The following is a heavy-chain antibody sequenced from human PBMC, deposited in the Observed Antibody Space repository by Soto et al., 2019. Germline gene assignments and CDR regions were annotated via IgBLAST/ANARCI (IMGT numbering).Heavy chain of an antibody. D-gene: IGHD2-21*01. Sequence: QVQLQESGPGLVRPSGTLSLTCAVSGGSISDNNWWSWVRQPPGKGLEWIGEIYRSGTANYNPSLNSRVTISMDKSKNQISLHLYSVTAAYSAVYYCARHIGVPCTRGFDYWGQGTLVSVSS. CDR3: ARHIGVPCTRGFDY. CDR2: IYRSGTA. CDR1: GGSISDNNW. J-gene: IGHJ4*02. V-gene: IGHV4-4*02.